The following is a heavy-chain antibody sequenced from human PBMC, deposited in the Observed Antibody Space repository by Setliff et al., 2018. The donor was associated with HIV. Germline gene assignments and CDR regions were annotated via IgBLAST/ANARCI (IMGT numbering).Heavy chain of an antibody. D-gene: IGHD1-1*01. Sequence: GGSLRLSCAASGFTFSSFAMTWVRQAPGEGLEWVSYISSTSSNIYYVDSVEGRFTISRDNADNSLYLQMNSLRAEDTAVYYCAKDGHDQDHYYHMDVWGKGTTVTVSS. J-gene: IGHJ6*03. CDR2: ISSTSSNI. CDR1: GFTFSSFA. CDR3: AKDGHDQDHYYHMDV. V-gene: IGHV3-48*01.